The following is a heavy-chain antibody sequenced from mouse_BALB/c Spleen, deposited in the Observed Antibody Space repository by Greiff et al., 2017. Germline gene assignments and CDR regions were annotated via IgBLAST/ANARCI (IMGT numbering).Heavy chain of an antibody. V-gene: IGHV2-4-1*01. D-gene: IGHD2-4*01. Sequence: QVQLQQSGPGLVQPSQSLSITCTVSGFSLTSYGVHWVRQSPGKGLEWLGVIWSGGSTDYNAAFISRLSISKDNSKSQVFFKMNSLQADDTAIYYCARNDYDEEVWFAYWGQGTLVTVSA. CDR2: IWSGGST. J-gene: IGHJ3*01. CDR3: ARNDYDEEVWFAY. CDR1: GFSLTSYG.